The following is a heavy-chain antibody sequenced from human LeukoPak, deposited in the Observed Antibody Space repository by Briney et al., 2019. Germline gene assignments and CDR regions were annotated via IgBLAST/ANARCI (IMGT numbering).Heavy chain of an antibody. Sequence: SQTLSLTCAISGGSVSSNSAAWNWIRQSPSRGLEWLGRTYYRSKWYNDYAVSVKSRITINPDTSKNQFSLQLNSVTPEDTAVYYCAREYYYDSSGPDLDAFDIWGQGTMVTVSS. D-gene: IGHD3-22*01. V-gene: IGHV6-1*01. J-gene: IGHJ3*02. CDR1: GGSVSSNSAA. CDR3: AREYYYDSSGPDLDAFDI. CDR2: TYYRSKWYN.